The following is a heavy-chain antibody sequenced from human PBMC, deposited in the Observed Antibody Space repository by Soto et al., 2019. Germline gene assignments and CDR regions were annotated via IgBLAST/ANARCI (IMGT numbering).Heavy chain of an antibody. V-gene: IGHV5-51*01. CDR1: GYTFSNFW. J-gene: IGHJ4*02. CDR2: IYPGDHET. Sequence: GESLKISCQCSGYTFSNFWIGWVRQLPGQGLEWMGIIYPGDHETRYSPSFLGKVTISAEKSINTAYLQWSSLEASDSAFYSGARSPRSSPYFEVWGQGALHTTSS. CDR3: ARSPRSSPYFEV. D-gene: IGHD6-13*01.